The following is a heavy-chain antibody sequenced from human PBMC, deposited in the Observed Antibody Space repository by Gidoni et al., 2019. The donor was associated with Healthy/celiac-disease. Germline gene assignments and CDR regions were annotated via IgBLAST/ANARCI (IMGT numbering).Heavy chain of an antibody. J-gene: IGHJ6*02. D-gene: IGHD3-22*01. V-gene: IGHV3-23*01. CDR2: ISGSGGST. CDR1: GFTFSSYA. CDR3: AKDLEYYYDSSGYSSGYYYYGMDV. Sequence: EVQLLESGGGLVQPGGSLRFSCAASGFTFSSYAMSWVRQAPGKGLEWVSAISGSGGSTYYADSVKGRFTISRDNSKNTLYLQMNSLRAEDTAVYYCAKDLEYYYDSSGYSSGYYYYGMDVWGQGTTVTVSS.